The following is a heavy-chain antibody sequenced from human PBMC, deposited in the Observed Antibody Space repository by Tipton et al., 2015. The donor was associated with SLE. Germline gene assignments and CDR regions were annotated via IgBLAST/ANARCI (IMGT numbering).Heavy chain of an antibody. V-gene: IGHV3-33*06. J-gene: IGHJ6*02. D-gene: IGHD1-26*01. Sequence: SLRLSCAEEGVTFSSYGMHWVRQAPGKGLEWVAVIWYDGSNKYYADSVKGRFTIPRDNSKNTLYLQMNSLRAEDTVVYYCAKDGGSYHYYGMDVWGQGTTVTVSS. CDR1: GVTFSSYG. CDR3: AKDGGSYHYYGMDV. CDR2: IWYDGSNK.